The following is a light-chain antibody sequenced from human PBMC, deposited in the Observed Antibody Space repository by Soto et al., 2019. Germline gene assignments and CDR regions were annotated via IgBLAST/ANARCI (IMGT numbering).Light chain of an antibody. Sequence: DIQMTQSPSSLSASLGYTVTITCRSSQDVGRWLSWYQQKPGKAPKILIFAASSLQSGVPSRFSGSGSGTDFTLTITSLQSEDFATYYCQHAKSFPVTFGQGTRLEI. CDR1: QDVGRW. CDR2: AAS. V-gene: IGKV1D-12*01. CDR3: QHAKSFPVT. J-gene: IGKJ5*01.